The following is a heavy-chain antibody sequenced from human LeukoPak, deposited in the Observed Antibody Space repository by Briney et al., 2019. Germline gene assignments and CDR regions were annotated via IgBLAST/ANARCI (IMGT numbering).Heavy chain of an antibody. CDR1: GFTFSSYS. Sequence: GGSLRLSCADSGFTFSSYSMNWVRQAPGKGLEWVSSISSSSSYIHYADSVKGRFTISRDNAKNSLYLQMNNLRAEDTAVYYCARVGAMDRGGVVIRRYYYYYYMDVWGKGTTVTVSS. V-gene: IGHV3-21*01. CDR3: ARVGAMDRGGVVIRRYYYYYYMDV. J-gene: IGHJ6*03. D-gene: IGHD3-3*01. CDR2: ISSSSSYI.